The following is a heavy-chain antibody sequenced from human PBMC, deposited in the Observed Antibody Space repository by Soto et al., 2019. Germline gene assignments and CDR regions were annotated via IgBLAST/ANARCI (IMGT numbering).Heavy chain of an antibody. J-gene: IGHJ4*02. CDR2: IGTAGDT. CDR1: GFTFSGFD. CDR3: AKSREIGTHFFDS. V-gene: IGHV3-13*01. D-gene: IGHD6-13*01. Sequence: GGSLRLSCEASGFTFSGFDMHWVRQPTGKGLEWVSSIGTAGDTYYAVSVKGRFTISRDNAKNSLSLQMNSLRAGDMAVYFCAKSREIGTHFFDSWGQGTQVTVSS.